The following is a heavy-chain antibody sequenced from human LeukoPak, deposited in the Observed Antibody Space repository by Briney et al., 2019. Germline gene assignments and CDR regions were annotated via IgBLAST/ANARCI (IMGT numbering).Heavy chain of an antibody. D-gene: IGHD3-22*01. Sequence: ASVKVSCKASGYTFTGYYMHWVRQAPGQGLEWMGWINPNSGGTNYAQKFQGRVTMTRDTSISTAYMELSRLRSDDTAVYYCARDHYYDTVSARFDYWGQGTLVTVSS. CDR3: ARDHYYDTVSARFDY. CDR2: INPNSGGT. V-gene: IGHV1-2*02. CDR1: GYTFTGYY. J-gene: IGHJ4*02.